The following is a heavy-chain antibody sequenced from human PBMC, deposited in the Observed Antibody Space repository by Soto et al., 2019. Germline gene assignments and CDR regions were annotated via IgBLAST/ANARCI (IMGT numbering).Heavy chain of an antibody. D-gene: IGHD7-27*01. V-gene: IGHV4-39*01. CDR2: IYYSGST. J-gene: IGHJ4*02. Sequence: QLQLQESGPGLVKPSETLSLTCTVSGGSISSSSYYWGWIRQPPGKGLEWIGSIYYSGSTYYNPSLKSRVTISVDTSKNQFSLKLSSVTAADTAVYYCARTPRGRGMTLGSYYFDYWGQGTLVTVSS. CDR3: ARTPRGRGMTLGSYYFDY. CDR1: GGSISSSSYY.